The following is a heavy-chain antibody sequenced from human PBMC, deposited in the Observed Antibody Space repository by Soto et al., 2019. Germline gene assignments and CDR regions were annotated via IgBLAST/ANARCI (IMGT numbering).Heavy chain of an antibody. V-gene: IGHV3-23*01. CDR3: AKDKKAAAGTLNYYGMDV. Sequence: GGSLRLSCAASGFTFSSYAMSWVRQAPGKGLEWVSAISGSGGSTYYADSVKGRFTISRDNSKNTLYLQMNSLRAEDTAVYYCAKDKKAAAGTLNYYGMDVWGQGTTVTVSS. D-gene: IGHD6-13*01. J-gene: IGHJ6*02. CDR2: ISGSGGST. CDR1: GFTFSSYA.